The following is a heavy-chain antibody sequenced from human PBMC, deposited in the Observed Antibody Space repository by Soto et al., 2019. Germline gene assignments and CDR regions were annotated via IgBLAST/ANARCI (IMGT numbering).Heavy chain of an antibody. V-gene: IGHV1-69*13. CDR2: IIPILGTA. CDR3: ARVHKTYYYYYYGLDV. J-gene: IGHJ6*02. CDR1: GGTFSSYA. Sequence: SVKVSCKSSGGTFSSYAISWVRQAPGQGLEWMGGIIPILGTANYAQKFQGRVTITADESTSTAYMELSSLRSEDTAVYYCARVHKTYYYYYYGLDVWGQGTTVTVSS.